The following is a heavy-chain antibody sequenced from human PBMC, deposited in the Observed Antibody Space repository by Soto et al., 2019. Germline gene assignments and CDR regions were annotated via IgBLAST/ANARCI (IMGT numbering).Heavy chain of an antibody. D-gene: IGHD6-13*01. J-gene: IGHJ4*01. CDR1: GFTFNTYA. Sequence: GGSLRLSCAAAGFTFNTYAMNWVRQAPGKGLEWVSGISGSGDRTYYADSVKGRFTISRDNSKNTLYLQMNSLRAEDTALYYCAKDRQQLVPGMGDCWGQGTLVTVSS. CDR3: AKDRQQLVPGMGDC. V-gene: IGHV3-23*01. CDR2: ISGSGDRT.